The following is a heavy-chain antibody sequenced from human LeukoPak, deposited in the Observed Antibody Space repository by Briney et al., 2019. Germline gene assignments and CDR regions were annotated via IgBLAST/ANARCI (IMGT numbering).Heavy chain of an antibody. V-gene: IGHV3-11*01. CDR1: GFTFSDYY. CDR2: ISSSGSTT. J-gene: IGHJ4*02. CDR3: AIDPRSRPHFDY. Sequence: PGGSLRLSCAASGFTFSDYYMSWIRQAPGKGLEWVSYISSSGSTTYYADSVKGRFTISRDNAKNSLYLQMNSLRAEDTAVYYCAIDPRSRPHFDYWGQGTLVTVSS.